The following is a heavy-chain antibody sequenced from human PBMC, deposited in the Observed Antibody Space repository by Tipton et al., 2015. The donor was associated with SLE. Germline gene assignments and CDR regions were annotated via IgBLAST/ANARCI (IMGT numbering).Heavy chain of an antibody. D-gene: IGHD5-12*01. CDR2: IWYDGSNK. J-gene: IGHJ4*02. V-gene: IGHV3-33*01. CDR1: GFTFSSYG. CDR3: TTDLEAWLRFDY. Sequence: SLRLSCAASGFTFSSYGMHWVRQAPGKGLEWVAVIWYDGSNKYYADSVKGRFTISRDNSKNTLYLQMNSLETEDTAIYYCTTDLEAWLRFDYWGPGTLVTVSS.